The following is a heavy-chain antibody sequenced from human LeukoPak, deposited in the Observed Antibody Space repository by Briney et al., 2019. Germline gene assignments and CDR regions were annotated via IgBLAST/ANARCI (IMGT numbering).Heavy chain of an antibody. CDR3: ARDWEYCSSTSCSSYYFDY. Sequence: ASVKVSCKASGYTFTSYDINWARQAPGQGLEWMGWISAYNGNTNYAQKLQGRVTMTTDTSTSTAYMELRSLRSDDTAVYYCARDWEYCSSTSCSSYYFDYWGQGTLVTVSS. CDR1: GYTFTSYD. CDR2: ISAYNGNT. V-gene: IGHV1-18*01. J-gene: IGHJ4*02. D-gene: IGHD2-2*01.